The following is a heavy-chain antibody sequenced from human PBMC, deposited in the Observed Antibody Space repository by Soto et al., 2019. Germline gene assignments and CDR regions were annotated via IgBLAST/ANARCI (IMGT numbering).Heavy chain of an antibody. D-gene: IGHD3-10*01. J-gene: IGHJ4*02. CDR2: IYYSGST. Sequence: QLQLQESGPGLVKPSETLSLTCTVSGGSISSSSYYWGWIRQPPGKGLEWIGSIYYSGSTYYNPSLTSRVTISVDTSKNQFSLKLSSVTAADTAVYYCARHDTMVRPSDYWGQGTLVTVSS. CDR3: ARHDTMVRPSDY. CDR1: GGSISSSSYY. V-gene: IGHV4-39*01.